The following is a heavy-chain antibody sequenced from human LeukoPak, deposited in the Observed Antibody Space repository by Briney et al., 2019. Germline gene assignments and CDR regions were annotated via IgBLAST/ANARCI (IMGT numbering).Heavy chain of an antibody. Sequence: GGSLRLSCAASGFTVSSNYMSWVRQAPGKGLEWVSVIYSGGSTYYADSVKGRFTISRDNSKNTLYLQMNSLRAEDTAVYYCAKYPRIAVAGSLGYYYMDVWGKGTTVTVSS. D-gene: IGHD6-19*01. CDR1: GFTVSSNY. V-gene: IGHV3-66*01. J-gene: IGHJ6*03. CDR2: IYSGGST. CDR3: AKYPRIAVAGSLGYYYMDV.